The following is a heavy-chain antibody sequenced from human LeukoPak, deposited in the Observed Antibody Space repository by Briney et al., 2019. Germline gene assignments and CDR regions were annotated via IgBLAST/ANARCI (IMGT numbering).Heavy chain of an antibody. D-gene: IGHD3-22*01. CDR2: IYSGGRT. Sequence: GGSLRLSCAASGFTVSNNYMSWVRQAPGKGLEWVSVIYSGGRTYYADSVKGRFTISRDNSKNTLYLQMSSLRAEDTAVYYCARESSSGYYLAFWGQGTLVTVSS. V-gene: IGHV3-66*01. CDR1: GFTVSNNY. J-gene: IGHJ4*02. CDR3: ARESSSGYYLAF.